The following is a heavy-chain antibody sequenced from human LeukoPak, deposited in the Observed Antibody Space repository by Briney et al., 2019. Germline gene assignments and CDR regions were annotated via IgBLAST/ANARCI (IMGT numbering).Heavy chain of an antibody. Sequence: PSETLSLTCAVYGGSFSGYYWSWIRQPPGKGLEWIGEINHSGSTNYNPSLKSRVTISVDTSKNQFSLKLSSVTAADTAVYYCARGRGYYDSGGYYYGYYYYYGMDVWGQGTAVTVSS. CDR3: ARGRGYYDSGGYYYGYYYYYGMDV. CDR1: GGSFSGYY. CDR2: INHSGST. V-gene: IGHV4-34*01. D-gene: IGHD3-22*01. J-gene: IGHJ6*02.